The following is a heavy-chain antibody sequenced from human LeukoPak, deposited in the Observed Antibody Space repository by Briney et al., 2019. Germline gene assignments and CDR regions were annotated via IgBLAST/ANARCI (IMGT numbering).Heavy chain of an antibody. CDR3: ARLGLEVGGPNWFDP. CDR2: IKRDGSQK. J-gene: IGHJ5*02. V-gene: IGHV3-7*01. Sequence: GGSLRLSCAAPGFSFSSNWMGWVRQAPGKGLEWVAHIKRDGSQKYYLDSAKGRFTISRDNAKNSLYLQMNSLRVEDTAVYYCARLGLEVGGPNWFDPWGQGTLVTVSS. CDR1: GFSFSSNW. D-gene: IGHD1-1*01.